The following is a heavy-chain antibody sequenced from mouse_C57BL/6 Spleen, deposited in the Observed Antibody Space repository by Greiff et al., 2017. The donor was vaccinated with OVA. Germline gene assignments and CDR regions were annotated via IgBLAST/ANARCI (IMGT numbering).Heavy chain of an antibody. V-gene: IGHV5-17*01. Sequence: EVMLVESGGGLVKPGGSLKLSCAASGFTFSDYGMHWVRQAPETGLAWVAYLSSDSSTFSYADTATGRFHISRENAKNTLFLQRTSLRSEDTAMYDCASDSAFAYWGQGTRVTVSA. CDR2: LSSDSSTF. CDR1: GFTFSDYG. CDR3: ASDSAFAY. J-gene: IGHJ3*01. D-gene: IGHD2-12*01.